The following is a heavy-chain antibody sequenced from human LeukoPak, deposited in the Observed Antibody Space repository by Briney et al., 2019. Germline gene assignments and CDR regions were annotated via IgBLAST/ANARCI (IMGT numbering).Heavy chain of an antibody. CDR2: IIPIFGTA. Sequence: ASVKVSCKASGGTFSSYAISWVRQAPGQGLEWMGGIIPIFGTANYAQKFQGRVTITTDESTSTAYMELSSLRSEDTAVYYCARDPCQGYYDSSGYSEWGQGTLVTVSS. V-gene: IGHV1-69*05. CDR3: ARDPCQGYYDSSGYSE. D-gene: IGHD3-22*01. J-gene: IGHJ4*02. CDR1: GGTFSSYA.